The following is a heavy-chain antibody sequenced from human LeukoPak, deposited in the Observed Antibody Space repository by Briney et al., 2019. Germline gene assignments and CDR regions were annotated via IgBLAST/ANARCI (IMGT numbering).Heavy chain of an antibody. CDR1: GFMFKSYA. Sequence: GGSLRLSCAASGFMFKSYAMSWVRQAPGKGLEWVAMIWYDGSNIYYADSVKGRFTISRDNSKNTVSLQMNSLRVEDTAVYYCARDWMGGTRLAGDCWGQGTLVTVSS. J-gene: IGHJ4*02. CDR3: ARDWMGGTRLAGDC. V-gene: IGHV3-33*08. D-gene: IGHD1-26*01. CDR2: IWYDGSNI.